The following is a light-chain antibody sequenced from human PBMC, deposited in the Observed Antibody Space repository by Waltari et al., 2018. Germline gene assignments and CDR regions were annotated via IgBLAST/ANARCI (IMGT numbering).Light chain of an antibody. Sequence: QSVLTQPPSASGTPGPSVTISCSGSNSNIGTNYVYWYQQLPATAPKLLIYSNKQRPSGVPDRFSGSNSGTSASLAISGLRSEDEADYYCAAWDDSLSVWVFGVGTKLTVL. J-gene: IGLJ3*02. V-gene: IGLV1-47*01. CDR1: NSNIGTNY. CDR3: AAWDDSLSVWV. CDR2: SNK.